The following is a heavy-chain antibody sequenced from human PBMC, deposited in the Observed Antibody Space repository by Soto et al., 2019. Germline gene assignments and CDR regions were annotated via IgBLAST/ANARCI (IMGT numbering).Heavy chain of an antibody. J-gene: IGHJ3*02. V-gene: IGHV3-23*01. Sequence: GGSLRLSCAASGFTFSSYAMSWVRQAPGKGLEWVSAISGSGGSTYYADSVKGRFTISRDNSKNTLYLQMNSLRAEDTAVYYCARVCTSCSLRAGAFDIWGQGTMVTVSS. CDR1: GFTFSSYA. CDR2: ISGSGGST. CDR3: ARVCTSCSLRAGAFDI. D-gene: IGHD2-2*01.